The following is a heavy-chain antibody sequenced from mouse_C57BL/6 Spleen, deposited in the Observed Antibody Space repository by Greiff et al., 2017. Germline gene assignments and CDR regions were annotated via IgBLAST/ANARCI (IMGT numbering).Heavy chain of an antibody. Sequence: VHVKQSGAELVKPGASVKLSCTASGFNIKDYYMHWVKQRTEQGLEWIGRIDPEDGEPKYAPEFQGKATITADTSSNTAYLQLSSLTSEDTAVYYCASLTTVVAKRFDYWGQGTTLTVSS. D-gene: IGHD1-1*01. J-gene: IGHJ2*01. CDR3: ASLTTVVAKRFDY. CDR2: IDPEDGEP. CDR1: GFNIKDYY. V-gene: IGHV14-2*01.